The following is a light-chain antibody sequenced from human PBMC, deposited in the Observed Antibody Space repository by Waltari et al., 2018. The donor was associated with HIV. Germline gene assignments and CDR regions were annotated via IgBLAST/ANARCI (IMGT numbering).Light chain of an antibody. J-gene: IGKJ2*01. CDR1: QSVSSN. CDR2: GAS. V-gene: IGKV3-15*01. Sequence: IVMTPSPATLSVCQGATATFSCRASQSVSSNLAWYQQKPGQAPRLLIYGASTRATGIAARFSGSGSETEFTLTINSLQSEDFAVYYCQQYNNWPQTFGQGTKVEIK. CDR3: QQYNNWPQT.